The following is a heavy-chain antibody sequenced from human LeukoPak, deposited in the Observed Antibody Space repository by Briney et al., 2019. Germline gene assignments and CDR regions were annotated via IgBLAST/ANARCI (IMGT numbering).Heavy chain of an antibody. Sequence: GESLKISCKGSGYSFTSYWIGWVRQMPGKGLEWMGIVYPGDSDTRYSPSFQGQVTISADKSISTAYLQWSSLKASDTAMYYCARHPDFWSGLFDYWGQGTLVTVSS. J-gene: IGHJ4*02. CDR1: GYSFTSYW. CDR3: ARHPDFWSGLFDY. V-gene: IGHV5-51*01. D-gene: IGHD3-3*01. CDR2: VYPGDSDT.